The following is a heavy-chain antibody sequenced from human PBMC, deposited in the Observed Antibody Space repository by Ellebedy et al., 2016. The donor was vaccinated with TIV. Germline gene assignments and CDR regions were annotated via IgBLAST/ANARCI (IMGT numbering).Heavy chain of an antibody. CDR1: GGSFSGYY. D-gene: IGHD2-2*03. CDR3: ARGVVDIVVVPAALHYMDV. CDR2: INHNGST. V-gene: IGHV4-34*01. J-gene: IGHJ6*03. Sequence: GSLRLXXAVYGGSFSGYYWSWIRQPPGKGLEWIGEINHNGSTNYNPSLKSRVTISVDTSKNQFSLKLSSVPAADTAVYYCARGVVDIVVVPAALHYMDVWGKGTTVTVSS.